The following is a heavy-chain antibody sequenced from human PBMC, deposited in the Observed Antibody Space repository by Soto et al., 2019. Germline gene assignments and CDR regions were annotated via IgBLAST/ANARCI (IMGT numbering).Heavy chain of an antibody. CDR3: AKDPRLPGPRSKIEP. J-gene: IGHJ1*01. CDR1: RFTFSSYI. V-gene: IGHV3-23*01. CDR2: ITNSGGNT. Sequence: EVERLESGGGLVRPGGSLRLSCAASRFTFSSYIMNWVRQAPGKGLEWVAAITNSGGNTYYADSVKGRFPITRDNSKRPLYLKMNSARGEDTAVYYWAKDPRLPGPRSKIEPWCEGTLVTVSS. D-gene: IGHD4-4*01.